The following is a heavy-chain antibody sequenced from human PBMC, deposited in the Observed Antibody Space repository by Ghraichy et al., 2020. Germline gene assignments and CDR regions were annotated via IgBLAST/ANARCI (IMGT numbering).Heavy chain of an antibody. Sequence: ASVKVSCKASGYTFTSYDINWVRQATGQGLEWMGWMNPNSGNTGYAQKFQGRVTMTRNTSISTAYMELSSLRSEDTAVYYCARSPVVVAATKYYYGMDVWGQGTTVTVSS. J-gene: IGHJ6*02. D-gene: IGHD2-15*01. CDR3: ARSPVVVAATKYYYGMDV. V-gene: IGHV1-8*01. CDR1: GYTFTSYD. CDR2: MNPNSGNT.